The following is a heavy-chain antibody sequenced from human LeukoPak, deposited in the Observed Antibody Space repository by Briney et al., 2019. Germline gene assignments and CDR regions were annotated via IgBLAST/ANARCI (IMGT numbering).Heavy chain of an antibody. J-gene: IGHJ6*03. V-gene: IGHV3-21*01. CDR1: GFTFSSYS. Sequence: GGSLRLSCAASGFTFSSYSMNWVRQAPGKGLEWVSSISSSSSYIYYADSVKGRFTISRDNAKNSLYLQMNSLGAEDTAVYYCARALVELYYYMDVWGKGTTVTVSS. D-gene: IGHD1-7*01. CDR3: ARALVELYYYMDV. CDR2: ISSSSSYI.